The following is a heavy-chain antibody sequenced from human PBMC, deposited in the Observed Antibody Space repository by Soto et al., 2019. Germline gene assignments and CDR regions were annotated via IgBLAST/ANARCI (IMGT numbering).Heavy chain of an antibody. CDR2: ISGYDGKT. J-gene: IGHJ5*02. CDR3: GRASMYTTSPDGWFDP. Sequence: QVLLVQSGGEVKKPGASVKVSCKASGFNFISYGINWVRQAPGQGLEWMGWISGYDGKTVYAHSVRDRVTRTTDPTQGTAYMERRGLRSADTAIYYCGRASMYTTSPDGWFDPWGQGTRVTVPS. D-gene: IGHD6-6*01. CDR1: GFNFISYG. V-gene: IGHV1-18*04.